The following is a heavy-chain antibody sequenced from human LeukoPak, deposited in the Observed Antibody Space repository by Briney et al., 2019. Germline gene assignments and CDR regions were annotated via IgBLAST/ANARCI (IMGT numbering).Heavy chain of an antibody. CDR2: INHSGST. J-gene: IGHJ5*02. V-gene: IGHV4-34*01. Sequence: PSETLSLTCAAYGGSFSGYYWSWIRQPPGKGLEWIGEINHSGSTNYNPSLKSRVTISVDTSKNQFSLKLSSVTAADTAVYYCASRYYDILTGSTNNWFDPWGQGTLVTVSS. CDR1: GGSFSGYY. CDR3: ASRYYDILTGSTNNWFDP. D-gene: IGHD3-9*01.